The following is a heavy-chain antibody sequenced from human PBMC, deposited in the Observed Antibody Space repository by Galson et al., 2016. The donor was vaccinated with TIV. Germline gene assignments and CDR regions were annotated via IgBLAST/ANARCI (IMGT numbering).Heavy chain of an antibody. J-gene: IGHJ6*02. CDR1: GYTFTGNY. Sequence: SVKVSCKASGYTFTGNYMHWVRQAPGQGLEWMGWINPKSGDTSYAQKFQDWVNMTRDMSISTGYMELSRLRSDDTAVYCCARIVYGSSALDVWGQGTTVTVSS. D-gene: IGHD4-17*01. V-gene: IGHV1-2*04. CDR2: INPKSGDT. CDR3: ARIVYGSSALDV.